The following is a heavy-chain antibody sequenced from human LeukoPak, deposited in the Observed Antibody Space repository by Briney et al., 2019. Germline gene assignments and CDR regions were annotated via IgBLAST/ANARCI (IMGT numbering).Heavy chain of an antibody. J-gene: IGHJ4*02. CDR2: ISPKSGDT. D-gene: IGHD1-14*01. V-gene: IGHV1-2*02. CDR1: GYSFTDNY. CDR3: ANAPPGGPFDY. Sequence: GASVTVSCKASGYSFTDNYIHWVRQAPGQGLEWMGWISPKSGDTNYAQKFQGRVTMTRDTSISTAYMEVSSLRSDDTAVYYFANAPPGGPFDYWGQGTLVTVSS.